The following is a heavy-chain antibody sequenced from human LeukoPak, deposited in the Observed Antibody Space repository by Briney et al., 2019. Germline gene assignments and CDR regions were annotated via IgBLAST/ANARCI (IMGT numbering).Heavy chain of an antibody. CDR1: GGSISSYY. CDR3: ASTTMTTLVHAFDI. Sequence: SETLSLTCTVSGGSISSYYWSWIRQPPGKGLEWIGRIYTSGSTNYNPSLKSRVTISVDTSKNQFSLKLSSVTAADTAVYYCASTTMTTLVHAFDIWGQGTMVTVSS. J-gene: IGHJ3*02. CDR2: IYTSGST. V-gene: IGHV4-4*08. D-gene: IGHD3-22*01.